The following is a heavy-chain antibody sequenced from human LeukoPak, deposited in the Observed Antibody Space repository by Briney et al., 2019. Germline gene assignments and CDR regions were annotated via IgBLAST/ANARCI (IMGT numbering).Heavy chain of an antibody. J-gene: IGHJ4*02. CDR2: ISYDGSNK. V-gene: IGHV3-30*03. Sequence: GRSLRLSCAASGFTFSTYGMHWVRQAPGKGLEWVAVISYDGSNKYYADSVKGRFTISRDNSKNTLYLQMNSLRAEDTAVYYCARDSSSSILAWYFDYWGQGTLVTVSS. CDR3: ARDSSSSILAWYFDY. CDR1: GFTFSTYG. D-gene: IGHD6-6*01.